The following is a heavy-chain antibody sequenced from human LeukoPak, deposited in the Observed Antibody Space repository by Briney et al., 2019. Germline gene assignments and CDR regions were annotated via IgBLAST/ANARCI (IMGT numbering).Heavy chain of an antibody. J-gene: IGHJ4*02. CDR2: ITRSSNYR. CDR3: ARALYDSSGYYSHFDY. V-gene: IGHV3-21*01. Sequence: GESLRLSCAASGFTFSSYTMNWVRQAPGKGLEWVSSITRSSNYRYYSDSMKGRFTISRDNAKKSLYLQMNSLRAEDAAVYYCARALYDSSGYYSHFDYWGQGTLVTVSS. D-gene: IGHD3-22*01. CDR1: GFTFSSYT.